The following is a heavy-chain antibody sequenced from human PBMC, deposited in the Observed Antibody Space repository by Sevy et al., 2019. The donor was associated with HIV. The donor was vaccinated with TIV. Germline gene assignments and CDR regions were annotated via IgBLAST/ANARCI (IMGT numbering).Heavy chain of an antibody. CDR2: IKQDGSEK. Sequence: GGCLRLSCAASGFTFSSYWMSWVRQAPGKGLEWVANIKQDGSEKYYVDSVKGRFTISRDNAKNSLYLQMNSLRAEDTAVYYCARAAGGFSSSWYRGYGDAFDIWGQGTMVTVSS. D-gene: IGHD6-13*01. CDR1: GFTFSSYW. CDR3: ARAAGGFSSSWYRGYGDAFDI. V-gene: IGHV3-7*01. J-gene: IGHJ3*02.